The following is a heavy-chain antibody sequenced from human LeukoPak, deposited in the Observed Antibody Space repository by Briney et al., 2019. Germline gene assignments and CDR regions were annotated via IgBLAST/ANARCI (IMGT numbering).Heavy chain of an antibody. Sequence: ASVKVSCKASGYTFTSYAMHRVRQAPGQRLEWMGWINAGNGNTKYSQKFQGRVTITRDTSASTAYMELSSLRSEDTAVYYCARSGGSTGVANWFDPWGQGTLVTVSS. CDR2: INAGNGNT. J-gene: IGHJ5*02. CDR1: GYTFTSYA. D-gene: IGHD3-3*01. V-gene: IGHV1-3*01. CDR3: ARSGGSTGVANWFDP.